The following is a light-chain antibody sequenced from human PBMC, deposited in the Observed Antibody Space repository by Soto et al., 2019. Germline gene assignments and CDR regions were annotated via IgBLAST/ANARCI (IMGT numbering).Light chain of an antibody. CDR1: QSVISNY. V-gene: IGKV3-20*01. J-gene: IGKJ1*01. CDR3: QQYGRSPST. Sequence: EIVLTQSPGTLSLSLGERATLSCRASQSVISNYLAWYQQKPGQAPRVLIYGASSRSAGIPDRFSGSGSGTDFTLTISRLEPEDFAVYYCQQYGRSPSTFGQGTKVDIK. CDR2: GAS.